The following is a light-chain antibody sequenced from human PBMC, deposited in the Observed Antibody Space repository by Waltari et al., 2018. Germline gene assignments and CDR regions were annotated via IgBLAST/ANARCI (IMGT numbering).Light chain of an antibody. CDR2: NLS. CDR3: MQGTNWPLT. V-gene: IGKV2-30*02. J-gene: IGKJ5*01. CDR1: QSLVHSDGKTY. Sequence: VVLTQSPLSLPVTLGQPASISCRSSQSLVHSDGKTYLNWFQQRPGQSPRRLIFNLSNRDSGVPDRCSGSGSGTEFTLKISRVEAEDVGFYYCMQGTNWPLTFGQGTRLEIK.